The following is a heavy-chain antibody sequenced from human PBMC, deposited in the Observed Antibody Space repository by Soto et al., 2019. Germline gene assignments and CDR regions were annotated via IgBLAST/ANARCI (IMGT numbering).Heavy chain of an antibody. J-gene: IGHJ4*02. Sequence: PGGSLRLSCAASGFTFDDYAMHWVRQAPGKGLEWVSGISWNSGSIGYGDSMQGRFTISRDNSKRSVFLDLNSLRVEDTAVYYCARDLGLLKSMFDYWGQGTLVTVSS. CDR3: ARDLGLLKSMFDY. CDR2: ISWNSGSI. D-gene: IGHD2-8*01. V-gene: IGHV3-9*01. CDR1: GFTFDDYA.